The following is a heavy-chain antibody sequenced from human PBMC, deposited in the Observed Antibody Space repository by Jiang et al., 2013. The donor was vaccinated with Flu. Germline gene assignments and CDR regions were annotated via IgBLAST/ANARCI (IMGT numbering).Heavy chain of an antibody. Sequence: VQLLESGGGVVQPGRSLRLSCAASGFTFSNHGMQWVRQAPGKGLEWVAVISYDASVQYYAESVKGRFTISRDNSKNTLYLQMNSLRAEDTAVYYCAKEEGGPGTSYMAYFDYWGQGTLATVSS. V-gene: IGHV3-30*18. D-gene: IGHD3-10*01. CDR2: ISYDASVQ. J-gene: IGHJ4*02. CDR1: GFTFSNHG. CDR3: AKEEGGPGTSYMAYFDY.